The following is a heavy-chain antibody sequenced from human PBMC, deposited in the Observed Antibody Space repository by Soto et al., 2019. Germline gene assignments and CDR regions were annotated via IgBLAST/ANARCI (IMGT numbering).Heavy chain of an antibody. CDR1: GFTFNSYG. V-gene: IGHV3-30*18. J-gene: IGHJ6*02. CDR3: AKDGSEEYGMDV. CDR2: ISYDGSNN. Sequence: GGSLRLSCATSGFTFNSYGMHWVRQAPGKGLEWVAVISYDGSNNYYAGSVKGRFTISRDNSKNTLYLQMSSLSTEDTPVYYCAKDGSEEYGMDVWGQGTTVTVSS.